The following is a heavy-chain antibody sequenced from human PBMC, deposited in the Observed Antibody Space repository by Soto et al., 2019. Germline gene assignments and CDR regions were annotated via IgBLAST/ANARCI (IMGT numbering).Heavy chain of an antibody. CDR3: ARHDLGIQLWLYGMDV. V-gene: IGHV1-69*01. Sequence: QVQLVQSGAEVKKPGSSVKVSRTASGGTFSSYAISWVRQAPGQGLEWMGGIIPIFGTATYAQKFQGRVTITADESTSPAYMELSSLRSEDTAVYYWARHDLGIQLWLYGMDVWGQGTTVTVS. CDR1: GGTFSSYA. D-gene: IGHD5-18*01. CDR2: IIPIFGTA. J-gene: IGHJ6*02.